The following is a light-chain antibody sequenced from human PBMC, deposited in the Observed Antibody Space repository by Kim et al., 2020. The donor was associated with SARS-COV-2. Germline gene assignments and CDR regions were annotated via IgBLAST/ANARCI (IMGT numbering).Light chain of an antibody. CDR2: EVN. CDR1: SNDVGTYNF. Sequence: PGQSVTISCTGTSNDVGTYNFVSWYQQLPGKAPKLILFEVNKRPSGVPDRFSGSKSGNTASLTVSGLQSNDEADYYCSSYAGGNNVFGTGTKVTVL. CDR3: SSYAGGNNV. V-gene: IGLV2-8*01. J-gene: IGLJ1*01.